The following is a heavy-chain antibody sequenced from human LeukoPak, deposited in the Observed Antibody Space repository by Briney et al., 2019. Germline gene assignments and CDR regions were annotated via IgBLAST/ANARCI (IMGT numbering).Heavy chain of an antibody. D-gene: IGHD2-21*01. CDR2: MSSSSSSI. V-gene: IGHV3-48*02. CDR3: ARSVALLRTPFDY. J-gene: IGHJ4*02. Sequence: GGSLRLSCAASGFTFSSCNMNGARHAPGRGLVGRSYMSSSSSSIYYSDSVHDRFTISRNNAKNSLFLQMNSLRNEDTAVYYCARSVALLRTPFDYWGQGTLVTVSS. CDR1: GFTFSSCN.